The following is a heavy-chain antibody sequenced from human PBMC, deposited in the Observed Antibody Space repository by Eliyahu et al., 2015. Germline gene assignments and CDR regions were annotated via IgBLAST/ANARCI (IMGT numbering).Heavy chain of an antibody. Sequence: EVQLVESGGVXVQPGRSLRLSCAASGFTXDXXXXHWVRQXPGKGLEWVSGISWNSGSIGYADSVKGRFTISRDNAKYSLYLQMNSLRAEDTALYYCAKDIRNIVVPPWGYGMDVWGQGTTVTVSS. CDR2: ISWNSGSI. J-gene: IGHJ6*02. CDR3: AKDIRNIVVPPWGYGMDV. D-gene: IGHD2-2*01. V-gene: IGHV3-9*01. CDR1: GFTXDXXX.